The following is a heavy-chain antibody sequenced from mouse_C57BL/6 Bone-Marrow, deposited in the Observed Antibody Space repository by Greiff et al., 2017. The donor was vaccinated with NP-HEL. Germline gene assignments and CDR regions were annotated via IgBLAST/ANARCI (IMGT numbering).Heavy chain of an antibody. CDR2: IDPETGGT. J-gene: IGHJ2*01. D-gene: IGHD2-2*01. Sequence: VKVVESGAELVRPGASVTLSCKASGYTFTDYEMHWVKQTPVHGLEWIGAIDPETGGTAYNQKFKGKAILTADKSSSTAYMELRSLTSEDSAVYYCTVSTMVTTGDYWGQGTTLTVSS. CDR1: GYTFTDYE. CDR3: TVSTMVTTGDY. V-gene: IGHV1-15*01.